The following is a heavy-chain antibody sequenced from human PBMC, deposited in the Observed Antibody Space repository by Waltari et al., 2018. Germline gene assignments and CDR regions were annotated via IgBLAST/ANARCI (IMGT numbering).Heavy chain of an antibody. CDR2: MNQNSGKT. CDR1: GYTFTSYD. V-gene: IGHV1-8*03. D-gene: IGHD3-10*01. CDR3: ARGGYYGSGSYYAY. Sequence: QVQLVQSGAEVKKPGASVKVSCKASGYTFTSYDINWVRQATGQGLEWMGWMNQNSGKTGYAQKFQGRVTITRNTSISTAYIELSSLRSEDTAVYYCARGGYYGSGSYYAYWGQGTLVTVSS. J-gene: IGHJ4*02.